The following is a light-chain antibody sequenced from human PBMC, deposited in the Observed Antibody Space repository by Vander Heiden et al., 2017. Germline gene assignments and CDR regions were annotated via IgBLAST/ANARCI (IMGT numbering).Light chain of an antibody. CDR2: VEGSGSY. CDR1: SGHSDYT. Sequence: QPLLTQSSSASASLGSSVKLTCTLSSGHSDYTIAWHQQQPGKAPRFLMKVEGSGSYNKGSGIPDHFSGSSSGADRYLTISNLQSEDEADYYCETWDINTRVFGGGTKLTVL. J-gene: IGLJ3*02. V-gene: IGLV4-60*03. CDR3: ETWDINTRV.